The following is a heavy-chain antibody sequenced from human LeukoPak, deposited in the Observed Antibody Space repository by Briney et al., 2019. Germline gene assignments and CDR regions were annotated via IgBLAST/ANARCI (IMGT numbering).Heavy chain of an antibody. CDR1: GFTFSSYA. Sequence: GGSLRLSCAASGFTFSSYAMSWVRQAPGKGLEWVSAISGSGGSTYYADSVKGRFTISRDNSKNTLYLQMNSLRAEDTAVYYCAKSQDYYDSSGYYTNWGQGTLVTVSS. V-gene: IGHV3-23*01. J-gene: IGHJ4*02. CDR3: AKSQDYYDSSGYYTN. CDR2: ISGSGGST. D-gene: IGHD3-22*01.